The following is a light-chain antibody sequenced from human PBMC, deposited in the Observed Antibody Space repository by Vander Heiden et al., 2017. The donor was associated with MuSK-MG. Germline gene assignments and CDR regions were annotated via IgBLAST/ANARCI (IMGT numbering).Light chain of an antibody. J-gene: IGKJ1*01. Sequence: DIQMTQSPSSLSASVGDRVTITCRASQSISRYLNWYQQKPGKAPKLLIYAASNLQSGVPSRFSRSGSGTDFTLTISSLQPEAFATYSCQQSDITPGTFGQGTRVEFK. CDR3: QQSDITPGT. CDR1: QSISRY. CDR2: AAS. V-gene: IGKV1-39*01.